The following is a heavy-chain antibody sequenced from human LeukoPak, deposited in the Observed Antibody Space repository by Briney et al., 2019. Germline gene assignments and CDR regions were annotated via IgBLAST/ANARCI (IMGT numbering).Heavy chain of an antibody. CDR2: IWYDGSNK. CDR1: GFTFSSYG. Sequence: GSLRLSCAASGFTFSSYGMHWVRQAPGKGLEWVAVIWYDGSNKYYADSVKGRFTISRDNSKNTLYLQMNSLRAEDTAVYYCARDHVLLWFGESPFHDAFDIWGQGTMVTVSS. V-gene: IGHV3-33*01. J-gene: IGHJ3*02. D-gene: IGHD3-10*01. CDR3: ARDHVLLWFGESPFHDAFDI.